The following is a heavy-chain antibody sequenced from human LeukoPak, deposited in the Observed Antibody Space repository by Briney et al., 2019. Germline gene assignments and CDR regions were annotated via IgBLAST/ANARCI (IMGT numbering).Heavy chain of an antibody. CDR3: AREGDTAMVHFHF. V-gene: IGHV1-2*02. Sequence: ASVKVSCKASGYTFTDYYIHRLRPAPGRGLEWMGWIHHNSGGTKFAQKFQGRVIMTCDTSISTTYMVVDRLKSDDTAGYYFAREGDTAMVHFHFWGQGTLVTVSS. CDR1: GYTFTDYY. J-gene: IGHJ4*02. D-gene: IGHD5-18*01. CDR2: IHHNSGGT.